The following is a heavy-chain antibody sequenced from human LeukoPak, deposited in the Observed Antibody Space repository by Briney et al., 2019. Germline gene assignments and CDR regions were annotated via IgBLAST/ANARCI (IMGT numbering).Heavy chain of an antibody. CDR1: GFTFNNYS. V-gene: IGHV3-74*01. D-gene: IGHD4-17*01. J-gene: IGHJ4*02. CDR2: INTDGFST. Sequence: GGSLRLSCAASGFTFNNYSMNWVRQPPGKGLVYIACINTDGFSTSYADSVKGRFTISRDNAKNTLYLQMNSLRAEDTAVYYCARSRTYGDYGRGLDYWGQGTLVTVSS. CDR3: ARSRTYGDYGRGLDY.